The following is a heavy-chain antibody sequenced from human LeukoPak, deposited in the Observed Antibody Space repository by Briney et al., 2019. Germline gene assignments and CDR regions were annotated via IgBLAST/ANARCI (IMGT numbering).Heavy chain of an antibody. CDR1: GGSISSGGYY. Sequence: PSETLSLTCTVSGGSISSGGYYWSWIRQHPGKGLEWIGYIYYSGSTYYNPSLKSRVTISVDTSKNRFSLKLSSVTAADTAVYYCARASTPPHYYYYGMDVWGQGTTVTVSS. D-gene: IGHD5/OR15-5a*01. J-gene: IGHJ6*02. V-gene: IGHV4-31*03. CDR2: IYYSGST. CDR3: ARASTPPHYYYYGMDV.